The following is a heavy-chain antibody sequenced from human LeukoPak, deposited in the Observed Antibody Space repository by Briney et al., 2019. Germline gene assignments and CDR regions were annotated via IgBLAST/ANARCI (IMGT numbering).Heavy chain of an antibody. CDR2: INSDGSST. J-gene: IGHJ6*03. Sequence: GGSLRLSCAASGFTFSSYWMHWVRQAPGKGLVWVSRINSDGSSTSYADSVKGRFTISRDNAKNTLYLQMSSLRAEDTAVYYCATYGDYVNYYYYMDVWGKGTTVTVSS. D-gene: IGHD4-17*01. CDR3: ATYGDYVNYYYYMDV. CDR1: GFTFSSYW. V-gene: IGHV3-74*01.